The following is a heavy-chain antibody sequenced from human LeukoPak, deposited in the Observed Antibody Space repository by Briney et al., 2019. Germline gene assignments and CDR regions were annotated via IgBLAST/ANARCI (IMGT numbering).Heavy chain of an antibody. CDR1: GFTLSDYW. D-gene: IGHD4-17*01. Sequence: GGSLRLSCAASGFTLSDYWMHWVRQAPGKGLVWVSLINNDGSHIAYADSVKGRFTISRDNSKNTLYLQMNSLRAEDTAVYYCARNDYGTYYFDYWGQGTLVTVSS. V-gene: IGHV3-74*01. CDR2: INNDGSHI. CDR3: ARNDYGTYYFDY. J-gene: IGHJ4*02.